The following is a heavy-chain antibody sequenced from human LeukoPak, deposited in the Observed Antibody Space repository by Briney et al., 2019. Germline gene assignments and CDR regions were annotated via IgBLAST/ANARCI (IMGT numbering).Heavy chain of an antibody. CDR2: ISGSGGST. D-gene: IGHD7-27*01. CDR3: AKDNWGFYYYYYYMDV. J-gene: IGHJ6*03. CDR1: GFTFSSYA. V-gene: IGHV3-23*01. Sequence: GGSLRLSCAASGFTFSSYAMSWVRQAPGKGLEWVSAISGSGGSTYYADSVKGRFTISRDNSKNTLYLQMNSLRAEDTAVYYSAKDNWGFYYYYYYMDVWGKGTTVTVSS.